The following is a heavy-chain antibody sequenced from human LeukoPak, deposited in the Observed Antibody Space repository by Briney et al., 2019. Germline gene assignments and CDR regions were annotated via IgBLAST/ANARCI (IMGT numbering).Heavy chain of an antibody. D-gene: IGHD3-10*01. J-gene: IGHJ4*02. CDR3: ARGIRGSVYYFDY. Sequence: SETLSLTCNVSGGSISSSSYYWGWIRQPPGKGLEWIGSIYYSGSTYYNPSLKSRLTISVDTSKKQFSLKLSSVTAADTAVYYCARGIRGSVYYFDYWGQGTLVTVSS. CDR2: IYYSGST. CDR1: GGSISSSSYY. V-gene: IGHV4-39*01.